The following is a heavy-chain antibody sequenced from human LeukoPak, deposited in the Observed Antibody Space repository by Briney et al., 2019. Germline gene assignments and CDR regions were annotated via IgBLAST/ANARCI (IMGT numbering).Heavy chain of an antibody. Sequence: SETLSLTCAVYGGSFSGYYWSWIRQPPGKGLEWIGEINHSGSTNYNPSLKSRVTISVDTSRNQFSLKLSSVTAADTAVYYCARGRGYFDYWGQGTLVTVSS. J-gene: IGHJ4*02. CDR1: GGSFSGYY. CDR2: INHSGST. CDR3: ARGRGYFDY. V-gene: IGHV4-34*01.